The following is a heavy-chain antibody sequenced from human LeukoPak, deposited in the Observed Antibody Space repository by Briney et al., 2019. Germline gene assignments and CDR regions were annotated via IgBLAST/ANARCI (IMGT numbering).Heavy chain of an antibody. V-gene: IGHV3-30-3*01. CDR1: GFTFSSYA. CDR2: ISYDGSNK. D-gene: IGHD6-19*01. Sequence: PGGSPRLSCAASGFTFSSYAMHWVRQAPGKGLEWVAVISYDGSNKYYAGSVKGRFTISRDNSKNTLYLQMNSLRAEDTAVYYCAREEIFRVAVAGNWVDYWGQGTLVTVSS. CDR3: AREEIFRVAVAGNWVDY. J-gene: IGHJ4*02.